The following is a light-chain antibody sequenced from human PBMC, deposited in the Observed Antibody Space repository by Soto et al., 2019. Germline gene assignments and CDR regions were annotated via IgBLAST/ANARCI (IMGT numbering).Light chain of an antibody. J-gene: IGLJ2*01. CDR1: SSDVGGYKF. V-gene: IGLV2-14*01. CDR3: SSYTSSHTWV. Sequence: QSALTQPASVSGSPGQSITISCTGTSSDVGGYKFVSWYQQHPGTAPKLMIYEVSNRPSGVSNRFSGSKSGNTASLTISGLQADDEADYYCSSYTSSHTWVFGGGTKLTVL. CDR2: EVS.